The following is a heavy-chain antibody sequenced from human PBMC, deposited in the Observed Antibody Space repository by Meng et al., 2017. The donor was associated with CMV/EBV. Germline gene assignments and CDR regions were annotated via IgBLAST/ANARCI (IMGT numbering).Heavy chain of an antibody. CDR1: GGSFSGYY. J-gene: IGHJ5*02. D-gene: IGHD3-3*01. CDR3: ARGESYYDFWSGSSNWFDH. V-gene: IGHV4-34*01. CDR2: INHSGST. Sequence: SETLSLTCAVYGGSFSGYYWSWIRQPPGKGLEWIGEINHSGSTNYNPSLKSRVTISVDTSKNQFSLKLSSVTAADTAVYYCARGESYYDFWSGSSNWFDHWGQGTLVTVSS.